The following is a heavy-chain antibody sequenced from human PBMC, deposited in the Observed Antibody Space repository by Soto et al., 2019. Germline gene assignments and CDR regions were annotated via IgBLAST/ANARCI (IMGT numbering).Heavy chain of an antibody. CDR2: IYYSGST. D-gene: IGHD3-9*01. J-gene: IGHJ2*01. CDR3: SRRDYEILTGYYNWYFDL. V-gene: IGHV4-39*01. CDR1: GGSISSSSYY. Sequence: QLQLQESGPGLVKPSETLSLTCTVSGGSISSSSYYWGWIRQPPGKGLEWIGSIYYSGSTYYNTSLQSRVTISVDTSKNQLSLTLSSVTAADTAVYYCSRRDYEILTGYYNWYFDLWGRGTLVTVSS.